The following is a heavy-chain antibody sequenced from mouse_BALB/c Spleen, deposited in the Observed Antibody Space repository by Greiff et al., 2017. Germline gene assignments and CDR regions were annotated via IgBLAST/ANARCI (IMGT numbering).Heavy chain of an antibody. J-gene: IGHJ4*01. Sequence: QVQLQQSGPELVKPGASVRISCKASGYTFTSYYIHWVKQRPGQGLEWIGWIYPGNVNTKYNEKFKGKATLTADKSSSTAYMQLSSMTSEDSAVYFCARYRYSAMDYWGQGTSVTVSS. D-gene: IGHD2-14*01. V-gene: IGHV1S56*01. CDR1: GYTFTSYY. CDR3: ARYRYSAMDY. CDR2: IYPGNVNT.